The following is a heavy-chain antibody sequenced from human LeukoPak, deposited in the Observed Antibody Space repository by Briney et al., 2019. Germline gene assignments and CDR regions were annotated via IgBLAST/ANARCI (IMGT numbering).Heavy chain of an antibody. CDR2: VYYSGST. J-gene: IGHJ4*02. CDR1: GDAISGYY. V-gene: IGHV4-59*01. Sequence: SETLSLTCSVSGDAISGYYWSWIRQSPGQGLEWIGYVYYSGSTNYNPSLKSRAAISIDTSKNQFSLNLTSVTAADTAVYYCASGWLRCYYFDTWGQGTLVTVSS. CDR3: ASGWLRCYYFDT. D-gene: IGHD5-12*01.